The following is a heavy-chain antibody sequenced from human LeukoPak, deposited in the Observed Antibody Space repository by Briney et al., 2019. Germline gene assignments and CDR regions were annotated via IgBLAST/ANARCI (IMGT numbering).Heavy chain of an antibody. J-gene: IGHJ3*02. CDR2: INPNSGGT. Sequence: ASVKVSCKASGYTFTGYYMHWVRQAPGQGLEWMGWINPNSGGTNYAQKFQGRVTITADKSTSTAYMELSSLRSEDTAVYYCARWSGYCSGGSCYLAPLSQGFDIWGQGTMVTVSS. D-gene: IGHD2-15*01. CDR3: ARWSGYCSGGSCYLAPLSQGFDI. CDR1: GYTFTGYY. V-gene: IGHV1-2*02.